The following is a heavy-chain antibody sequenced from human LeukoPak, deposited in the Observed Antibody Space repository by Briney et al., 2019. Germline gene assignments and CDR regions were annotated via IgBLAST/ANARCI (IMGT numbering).Heavy chain of an antibody. CDR2: ISYDGSSK. J-gene: IGHJ6*02. V-gene: IGHV3-30-3*01. Sequence: SGRSLRLSCVASGFTFSRHSIHWVRQAPGKGLDWVAVISYDGSSKYYADSVKGRFTISRDNSKNTLYLQMNSPRAEDTALYYCARDGLDYFGMDVWGQGTTVTVSS. CDR3: ARDGLDYFGMDV. CDR1: GFTFSRHS.